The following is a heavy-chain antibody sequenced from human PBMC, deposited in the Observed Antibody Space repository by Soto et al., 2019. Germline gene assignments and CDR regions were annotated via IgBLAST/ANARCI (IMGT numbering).Heavy chain of an antibody. J-gene: IGHJ6*03. Sequence: ASVKVSCKASGGTFSSYAISWVRQAPGQGLEWMGGIIPIFGTANYAQKFQGRVTITADESTSTAYMELSSLRSEDTAVYYCARSTPTVTDYYYMDVWGKGTTVTVSS. CDR2: IIPIFGTA. V-gene: IGHV1-69*13. CDR1: GGTFSSYA. D-gene: IGHD4-17*01. CDR3: ARSTPTVTDYYYMDV.